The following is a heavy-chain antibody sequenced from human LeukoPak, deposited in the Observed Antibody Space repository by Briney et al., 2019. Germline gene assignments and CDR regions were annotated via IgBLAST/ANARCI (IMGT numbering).Heavy chain of an antibody. V-gene: IGHV4-59*01. D-gene: IGHD4-17*01. Sequence: KSSETLSLTCTASGGSISSYYWSWIRQPPGKGLEWIGYIYYSGSTNYNPSLKSRVTISVDTSKNQFSLKLSSVTAADTAVYYCARRDYGEHFDYWGQGTLVTVSS. CDR2: IYYSGST. CDR1: GGSISSYY. CDR3: ARRDYGEHFDY. J-gene: IGHJ4*02.